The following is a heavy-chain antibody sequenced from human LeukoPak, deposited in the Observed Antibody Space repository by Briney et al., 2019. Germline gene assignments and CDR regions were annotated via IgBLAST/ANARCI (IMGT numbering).Heavy chain of an antibody. D-gene: IGHD1-26*01. CDR3: ARQGGVGATGFDDC. CDR2: ISYSGNT. J-gene: IGHJ4*02. V-gene: IGHV4-39*01. CDR1: SGSISSGSFY. Sequence: SETLSLTCTVSSGSISSGSFYWGWIRQPPGKGLQWIGSISYSGNTHYNPSLKSRVAISVDTSKTQFSLKLSSVTAADTAVYYCARQGGVGATGFDDCWGQGTLVTVSS.